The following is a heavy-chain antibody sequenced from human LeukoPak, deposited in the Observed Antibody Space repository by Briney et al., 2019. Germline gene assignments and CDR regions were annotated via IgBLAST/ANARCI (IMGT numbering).Heavy chain of an antibody. CDR2: IKSKTDGGTT. D-gene: IGHD3-22*01. Sequence: GGSLRLSCAASGFTFSNAWMSWVRQAPGKGLEWVGRIKSKTDGGTTDYAAPVRSRFTISRDDSKNTLYLQMNSLKTEDTAVYYCTTGQDYYDSSGYYRDYWGQGTLVTVSS. CDR1: GFTFSNAW. CDR3: TTGQDYYDSSGYYRDY. J-gene: IGHJ4*02. V-gene: IGHV3-15*01.